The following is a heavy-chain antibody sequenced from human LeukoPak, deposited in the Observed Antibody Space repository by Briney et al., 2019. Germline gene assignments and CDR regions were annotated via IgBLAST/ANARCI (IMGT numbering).Heavy chain of an antibody. CDR1: AYTFTGYY. Sequence: GASVKVSCKASAYTFTGYYMDWVRQAPGQGLEWMGWINPNSGGTNYAQEFQGRVTMTRDTSISTAYMELSRLRSDDTAVYYCARDPDWNSSGFDYWGQGTLVTVSS. CDR2: INPNSGGT. CDR3: ARDPDWNSSGFDY. J-gene: IGHJ4*02. D-gene: IGHD1-7*01. V-gene: IGHV1-2*02.